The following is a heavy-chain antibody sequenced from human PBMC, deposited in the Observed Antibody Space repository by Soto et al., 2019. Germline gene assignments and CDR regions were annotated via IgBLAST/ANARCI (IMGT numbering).Heavy chain of an antibody. J-gene: IGHJ4*02. CDR1: GFSFSSYD. D-gene: IGHD3-22*01. CDR3: ARVAYCYASSGYFY. CDR2: ISSSGSTI. V-gene: IGHV3-48*01. Sequence: PGGSPGLSFAASGFSFSSYDMNWVGLAPGKGLEWVSYISSSGSTIYYADSVKGRITISRDNAKNSLYLQMNSLRAEDTAVYYCARVAYCYASSGYFYRGQGTLVSVSS.